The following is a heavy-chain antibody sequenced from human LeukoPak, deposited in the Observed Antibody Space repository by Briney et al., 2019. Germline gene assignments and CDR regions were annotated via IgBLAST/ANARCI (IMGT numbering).Heavy chain of an antibody. CDR1: GGSISSGDYY. V-gene: IGHV4-30-4*01. CDR3: ARVRGGLRFLDY. J-gene: IGHJ4*02. CDR2: IYYSGST. Sequence: SQTLSLTCTVSGGSISSGDYYWSWIRQPPGKGLEWIGYIYYSGSTYYNPSLKSRVTISVDTSKNQFSLKLSSVTAADTAVYYCARVRGGLRFLDYWGQGTLVAVSS. D-gene: IGHD5-12*01.